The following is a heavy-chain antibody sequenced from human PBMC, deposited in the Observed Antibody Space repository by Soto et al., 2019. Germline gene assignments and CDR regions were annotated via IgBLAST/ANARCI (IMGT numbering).Heavy chain of an antibody. Sequence: GDSLKIACKGIRYRFSTYWIAWVRQMPGKGLEWMGTIFPDDSETRYSPTFQGEVTISADKSISTAYLQWTSLKASDSAIYYCARVKYSVSHYHDFWGQGTRVTVSS. CDR2: IFPDDSET. D-gene: IGHD3-22*01. J-gene: IGHJ4*02. CDR3: ARVKYSVSHYHDF. CDR1: RYRFSTYW. V-gene: IGHV5-51*01.